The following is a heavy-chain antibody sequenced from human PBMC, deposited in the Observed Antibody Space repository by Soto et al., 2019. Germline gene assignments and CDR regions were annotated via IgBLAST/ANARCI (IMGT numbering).Heavy chain of an antibody. Sequence: SETLSLTCTVSGGSISSYYWSWIRQPPGKGLEWIGYIYYSGSTNYNPSLKSRVTISVDTSKNQFSLKLSSVTAADTAVYYCARSRGDFSNYYYYYYMDVWGKGTTVTVSS. CDR2: IYYSGST. CDR3: ARSRGDFSNYYYYYYMDV. CDR1: GGSISSYY. D-gene: IGHD4-4*01. V-gene: IGHV4-59*08. J-gene: IGHJ6*03.